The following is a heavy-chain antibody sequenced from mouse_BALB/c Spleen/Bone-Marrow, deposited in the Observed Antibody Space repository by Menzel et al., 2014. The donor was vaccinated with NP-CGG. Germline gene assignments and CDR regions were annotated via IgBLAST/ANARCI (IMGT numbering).Heavy chain of an antibody. V-gene: IGHV4-1*02. J-gene: IGHJ1*01. CDR3: AGLNYYGNLFV. Sequence: DVMLVESGGGLVQPGGSLKLSCAASGFDFRRYWMSWVRQAPGKGLEWIGEINPDSSTINYTPSLKDKFIISRDNAKNTLYLQMTKVRSEDTALYYCAGLNYYGNLFVWGAGTTVTVSS. CDR1: GFDFRRYW. CDR2: INPDSSTI. D-gene: IGHD1-1*01.